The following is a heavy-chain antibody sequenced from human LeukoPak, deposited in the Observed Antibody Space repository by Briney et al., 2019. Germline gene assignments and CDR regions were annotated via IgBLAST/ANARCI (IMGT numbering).Heavy chain of an antibody. CDR2: IYYSGST. V-gene: IGHV4-59*01. D-gene: IGHD3-22*01. J-gene: IGHJ4*02. CDR1: AGTISSNY. CDR3: ARADYDSSGIYFDY. Sequence: SETLSFTCTGSAGTISSNYWSWIRQPPGKGLEWIGYIYYSGSTNYNPSLKSRVTISVDTSKNQFSLKLSSVTAADTAVYYCARADYDSSGIYFDYWGQGTLVSVSS.